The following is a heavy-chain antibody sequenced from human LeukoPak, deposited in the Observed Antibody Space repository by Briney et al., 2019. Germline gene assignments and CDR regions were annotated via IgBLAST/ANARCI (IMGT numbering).Heavy chain of an antibody. CDR3: ARQLVSLGPGSFDL. CDR2: ITGSSTWT. V-gene: IGHV3-23*01. Sequence: AGGSLRLSCEASGFTFVTYGMTWVSQAPGKGLEWVSGITGSSTWTYYADSVRGRFTISRDNSKNTLHLQMNNLTADDTAIYYCARQLVSLGPGSFDLWGRRTLVTVSS. D-gene: IGHD7-27*01. CDR1: GFTFVTYG. J-gene: IGHJ2*01.